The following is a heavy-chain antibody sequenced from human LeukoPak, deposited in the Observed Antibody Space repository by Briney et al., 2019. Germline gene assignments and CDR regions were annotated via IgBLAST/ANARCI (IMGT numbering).Heavy chain of an antibody. Sequence: GASVKVSCKASGGTFSSYAISWVRQAPGQGLEWMGRIIPILGIANYAQKFQGRVTITADKSTSTAYMELSSLRSEDTAVYYCAGDTQQWLAEDYYYGMDVWGQGTTVTVSS. CDR3: AGDTQQWLAEDYYYGMDV. V-gene: IGHV1-69*04. CDR1: GGTFSSYA. J-gene: IGHJ6*02. CDR2: IIPILGIA. D-gene: IGHD6-19*01.